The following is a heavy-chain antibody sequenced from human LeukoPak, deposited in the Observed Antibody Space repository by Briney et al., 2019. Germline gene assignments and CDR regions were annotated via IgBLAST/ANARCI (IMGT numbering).Heavy chain of an antibody. CDR3: AKSSSGWDL. D-gene: IGHD6-19*01. J-gene: IGHJ5*02. CDR1: GFTFSSYA. V-gene: IGHV3-30-3*02. CDR2: ISYDGSNK. Sequence: QPGGSLRLSCAASGFTFSSYAMHWVRQAPGKGLEWVAVISYDGSNKYYADSVKGRFTISRDNFKNTLYLQVSSLSAEDTAMYYCAKSSSGWDLWGQGTLVTVSS.